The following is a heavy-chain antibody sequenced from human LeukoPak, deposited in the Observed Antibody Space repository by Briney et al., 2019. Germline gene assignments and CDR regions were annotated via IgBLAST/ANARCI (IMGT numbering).Heavy chain of an antibody. CDR1: GGSISSGGYY. J-gene: IGHJ3*02. CDR3: ARDLYYYDSSCYCDAFDI. Sequence: SETLSLTCTVSGGSISSGGYYWSWIRQHPGKGLEWIGYIYYSGSTYYNPSLKSRVTISVDTSKNQFSLKLSSVTAADTAVYYCARDLYYYDSSCYCDAFDIWGQGTMVTVSS. V-gene: IGHV4-31*03. CDR2: IYYSGST. D-gene: IGHD3-22*01.